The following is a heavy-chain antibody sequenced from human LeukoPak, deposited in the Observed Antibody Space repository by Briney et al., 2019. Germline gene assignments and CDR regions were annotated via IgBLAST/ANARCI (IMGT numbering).Heavy chain of an antibody. CDR1: GGSFSGYY. J-gene: IGHJ4*02. D-gene: IGHD6-13*01. CDR2: INHSGST. CDR3: ARAIAAADTFDY. V-gene: IGHV4-34*01. Sequence: PSETLSLTCAVYGGSFSGYYWSWIRQPPGKGLEWIGEINHSGSTNYNPSLKSRVTISVDTSENQFSLKLSSVTAADTAVYYCARAIAAADTFDYWGQGTLVTVSS.